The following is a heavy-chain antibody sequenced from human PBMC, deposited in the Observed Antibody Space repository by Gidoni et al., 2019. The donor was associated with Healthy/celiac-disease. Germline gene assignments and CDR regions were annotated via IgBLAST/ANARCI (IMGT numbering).Heavy chain of an antibody. Sequence: QVTLRESGPALVKPTQTLTLTCTFSGFSLSTSGMCVSWIRQPPGKALEWLALIDWDDDKYYSTSLKTRLTISKDTSKNQVVLTMTNMDPVDTATYYCARAVEMAKIRGWYFDLWGRGTLVTVSS. D-gene: IGHD5-12*01. CDR3: ARAVEMAKIRGWYFDL. J-gene: IGHJ2*01. CDR2: IDWDDDK. V-gene: IGHV2-70*01. CDR1: GFSLSTSGMC.